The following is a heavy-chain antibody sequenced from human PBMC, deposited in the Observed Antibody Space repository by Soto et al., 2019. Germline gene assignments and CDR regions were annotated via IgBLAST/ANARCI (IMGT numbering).Heavy chain of an antibody. CDR2: IHYGGST. V-gene: IGHV4-59*08. CDR3: AKNWNWGSLVH. Sequence: SETLSLTCPVSGDSIRTDYWSWIRHSPGKGLEWIGFIHYGGSTNYNPYLKGRVTTTVDTPNNQTALKLSFLTAADTAVYYCAKNWNWGSLVHWGQGTLVTVS. J-gene: IGHJ4*02. CDR1: GDSIRTDY. D-gene: IGHD7-27*01.